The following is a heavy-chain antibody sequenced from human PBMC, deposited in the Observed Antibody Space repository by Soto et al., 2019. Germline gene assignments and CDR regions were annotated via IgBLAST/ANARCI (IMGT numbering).Heavy chain of an antibody. D-gene: IGHD2-21*01. CDR2: IDWDDDK. CDR1: GFSLSTSGMC. J-gene: IGHJ6*02. CDR3: ARDSVALYYYYYGMDV. Sequence: SGPTLVNPTQTLTLTCTFSGFSLSTSGMCVRWIRQPPGKALDWLARIDWDDDKYYSTSLKTRLTISKDTSKNQVVLTMTNMDPVDTATYYCARDSVALYYYYYGMDVWGQGTTVTVSS. V-gene: IGHV2-70*11.